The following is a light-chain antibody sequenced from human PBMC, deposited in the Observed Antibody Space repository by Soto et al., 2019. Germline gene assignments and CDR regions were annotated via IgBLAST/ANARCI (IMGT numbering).Light chain of an antibody. Sequence: DIQMTQSSSTLPASVGDRVTITCRAIKSISNWLQWYQQTPGTAPKVXIYHASHLQSGVPSLFSRSGAGTACTRTISSLQPEDVATDSCQQTYINSRTFGQGTKVDIK. J-gene: IGKJ1*01. V-gene: IGKV1-5*01. CDR1: KSISNW. CDR3: QQTYINSRT. CDR2: HAS.